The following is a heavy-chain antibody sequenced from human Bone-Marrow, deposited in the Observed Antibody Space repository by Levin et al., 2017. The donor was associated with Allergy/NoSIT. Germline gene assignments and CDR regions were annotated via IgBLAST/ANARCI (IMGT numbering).Heavy chain of an antibody. CDR3: ARLDYYESSQFDY. CDR2: IKQDGSEK. Sequence: GGSLRLSCAASGFTFNIYWMSWVRQSPGKGLEWVANIKQDGSEKHLVDSVKGRFTISRDNAKNSLYLQLNSLRAEDTAVYYCARLDYYESSQFDYWGQGTLVTVSS. V-gene: IGHV3-7*01. D-gene: IGHD3-22*01. CDR1: GFTFNIYW. J-gene: IGHJ4*02.